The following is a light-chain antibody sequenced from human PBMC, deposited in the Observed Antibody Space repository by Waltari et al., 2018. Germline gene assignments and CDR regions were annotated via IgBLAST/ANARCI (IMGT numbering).Light chain of an antibody. Sequence: DIVMSQTPESLAASPVERATINCRSSQRIRSSSNNKNFLAWYQQKPGQAPKFLIYCASTRPSGIPDRFTGSCSGTDFTLTITSVQPEDVAFYYCQQYFITPFTFGPGTKVEIK. CDR3: QQYFITPFT. CDR2: CAS. CDR1: QRIRSSSNNKNF. J-gene: IGKJ3*01. V-gene: IGKV4-1*01.